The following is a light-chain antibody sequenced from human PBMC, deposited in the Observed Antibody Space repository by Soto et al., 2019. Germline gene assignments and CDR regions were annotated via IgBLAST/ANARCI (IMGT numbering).Light chain of an antibody. V-gene: IGKV3-20*01. CDR1: QSISSTY. Sequence: ELVWTQSPGTLSLSPGERGPPSGGAVQSISSTYLTWYHQRPGQAPRLLIYDASRRATGIPDRFSGSGSGTDFTLTISRLEPEDFAVYYCQQYGSSPPWTFGQGTKVDIK. CDR3: QQYGSSPPWT. CDR2: DAS. J-gene: IGKJ1*01.